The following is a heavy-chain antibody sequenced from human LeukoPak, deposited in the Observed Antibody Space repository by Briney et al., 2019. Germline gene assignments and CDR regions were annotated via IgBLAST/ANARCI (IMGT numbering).Heavy chain of an antibody. CDR2: ISYDGNNK. D-gene: IGHD6-13*01. Sequence: GGSLRLSCAASGFTFSSYGMHWVRQAPGKGLEWVAVISYDGNNKYYADSVKGRFTISRDNSKNTLYMQMNSLRAEDTAVYYCSKDQDVPAAGTWGSIDYWGQGTLVTVSS. V-gene: IGHV3-30*18. CDR1: GFTFSSYG. J-gene: IGHJ4*02. CDR3: SKDQDVPAAGTWGSIDY.